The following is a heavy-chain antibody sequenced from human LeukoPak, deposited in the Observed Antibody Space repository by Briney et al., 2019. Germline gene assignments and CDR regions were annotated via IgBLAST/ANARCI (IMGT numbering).Heavy chain of an antibody. V-gene: IGHV3-7*01. D-gene: IGHD3-16*01. CDR3: GGVGDGRGEDFDY. Sequence: SGGSLRLSCVASGFIFRDYWMSWVRQAPGKGLEWVANIKEDGSEKNHLDSVKGRFTISRDNAKNFLYLQMNSLRVEDTALFYCGGVGDGRGEDFDYWGQGIWVTVPS. CDR1: GFIFRDYW. J-gene: IGHJ4*02. CDR2: IKEDGSEK.